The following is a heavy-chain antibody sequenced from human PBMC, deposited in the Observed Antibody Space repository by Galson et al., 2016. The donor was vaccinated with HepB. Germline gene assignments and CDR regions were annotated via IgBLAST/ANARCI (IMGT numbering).Heavy chain of an antibody. CDR3: ARGGFCGVNCHSTLLDY. V-gene: IGHV3-48*03. Sequence: SLRLSCAASGFTFSSYEMLWVRQAPGKGLEWLSYIKPSGDTVFYADSVKGRFTISRDNAENSLYLQMNSLKVEDTAIYYCARGGFCGVNCHSTLLDYWGQGSLVTVSP. D-gene: IGHD2-15*01. CDR2: IKPSGDTV. CDR1: GFTFSSYE. J-gene: IGHJ4*02.